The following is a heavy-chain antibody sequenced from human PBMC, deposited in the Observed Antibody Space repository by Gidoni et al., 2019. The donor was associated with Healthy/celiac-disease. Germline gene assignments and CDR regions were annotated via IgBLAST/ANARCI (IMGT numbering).Heavy chain of an antibody. D-gene: IGHD1-7*01. V-gene: IGHV3-48*01. CDR2: ISSSSSTI. Sequence: EVQLVESGGALVQPGGSLRLSCAASGFTFSSYSMNWVRQAPGKGLEGVSYISSSSSTIYYADSVKGRFTISRDNAKNSLYLQMNSLRAEDTAVYYCARDLRRTTLYYYYGMDVWGKGTTVTVSS. J-gene: IGHJ6*04. CDR1: GFTFSSYS. CDR3: ARDLRRTTLYYYYGMDV.